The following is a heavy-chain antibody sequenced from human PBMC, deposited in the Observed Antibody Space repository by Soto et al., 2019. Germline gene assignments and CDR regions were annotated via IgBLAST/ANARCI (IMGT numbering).Heavy chain of an antibody. V-gene: IGHV4-61*08. CDR3: TRGGDPYKTGP. D-gene: IGHD2-21*01. Sequence: ASETLSLTCTVSGGPFSRGGYYWSWIRQHPGKGLECIGYIFYTGSTYYNPSLKGRVTMSVDTSKNQFSLKLTSVNTADTAIYYCTRGGDPYKTGPWGQGTLVTVSS. CDR1: GGPFSRGGYY. J-gene: IGHJ5*02. CDR2: IFYTGST.